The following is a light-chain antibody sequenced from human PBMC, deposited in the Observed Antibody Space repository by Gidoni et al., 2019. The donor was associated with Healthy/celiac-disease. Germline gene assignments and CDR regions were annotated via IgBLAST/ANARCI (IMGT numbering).Light chain of an antibody. Sequence: EIVMTQSPATLSVSPGERATLSCRASQSVNSNFAWYQQKPGQAPRLLIYGASARATGIPARFSGSGSGTEFTLTISSLQSEDFAVYYCQQYNNWPPLTFXGXTKVEIK. CDR3: QQYNNWPPLT. V-gene: IGKV3-15*01. CDR1: QSVNSN. J-gene: IGKJ4*01. CDR2: GAS.